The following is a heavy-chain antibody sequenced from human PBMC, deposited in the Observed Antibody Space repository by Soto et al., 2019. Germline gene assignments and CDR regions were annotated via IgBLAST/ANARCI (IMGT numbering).Heavy chain of an antibody. CDR1: GYTFTDYD. D-gene: IGHD2-15*01. J-gene: IGHJ5*02. CDR2: MNPNSGET. V-gene: IGHV1-8*01. Sequence: QEQLVQSGAEVKKPGASVKVSCKTSGYTFTDYDINWVRQATGQGLEWIGWMNPNSGETGYAHKFQGRVTMTRRPSLNTAYLELSSLRSDDTAVYYCARVAVAARPRWYNWFDPWGQGTLVTVSS. CDR3: ARVAVAARPRWYNWFDP.